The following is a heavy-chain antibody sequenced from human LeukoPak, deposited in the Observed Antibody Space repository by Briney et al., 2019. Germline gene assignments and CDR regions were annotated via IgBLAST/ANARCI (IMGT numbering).Heavy chain of an antibody. Sequence: GGSLRLYCAASGFTFSSYSMNWVRQAQGKGLEWVSSISSSSSYIYYADSVKGRFTISRDNAKNSLYLQMSSLRGEDTAVYYCARDRAESGFVCLLWSAFDYWGQGTLVTVSS. CDR1: GFTFSSYS. CDR3: ARDRAESGFVCLLWSAFDY. J-gene: IGHJ4*02. CDR2: ISSSSSYI. D-gene: IGHD3-9*01. V-gene: IGHV3-21*01.